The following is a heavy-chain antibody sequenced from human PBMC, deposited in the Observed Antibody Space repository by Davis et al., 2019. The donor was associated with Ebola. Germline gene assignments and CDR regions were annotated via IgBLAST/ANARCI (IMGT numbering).Heavy chain of an antibody. J-gene: IGHJ5*02. CDR3: ARGYSCYDFNWFDP. V-gene: IGHV4-30-4*01. D-gene: IGHD5-12*01. CDR2: IYYSGST. CDR1: AGSISSGDDY. Sequence: SETLSLTCTVSAGSISSGDDYWSWIRQPPGKGLEWIGYIYYSGSTYYNPSLKSRVTISADTSKKQFSLKLSSVTAADTAVYYCARGYSCYDFNWFDPWGQGTLVTVSS.